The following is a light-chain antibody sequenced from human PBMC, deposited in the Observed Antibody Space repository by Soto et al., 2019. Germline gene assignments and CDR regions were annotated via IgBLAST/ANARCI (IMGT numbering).Light chain of an antibody. CDR2: DAS. CDR1: QSVSSY. CDR3: QQYDSYSPST. J-gene: IGKJ2*01. Sequence: IVLTQSPATLSLSPGERATLSCRASQSVSSYLAWYQHKPGQAPRLLIYDASNRATGIPARFSGSGSGTDFTLTISSLEPDDFATYYCQQYDSYSPSTFGQGTKLEIK. V-gene: IGKV3-11*01.